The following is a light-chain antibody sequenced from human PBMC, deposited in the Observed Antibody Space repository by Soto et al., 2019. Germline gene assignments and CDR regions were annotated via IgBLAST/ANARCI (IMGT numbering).Light chain of an antibody. Sequence: DIQMTQSPSTLSGSVGDRVTITCRASQNISSWLAWYQQKPGKAPKSLIYDASTRATGVPARFSGWGSGTEFTLTISSLQSEDFAVYYCQQYHNWPPITFGQGTRLEIK. V-gene: IGKV1-5*01. J-gene: IGKJ5*01. CDR1: QNISSW. CDR3: QQYHNWPPIT. CDR2: DAS.